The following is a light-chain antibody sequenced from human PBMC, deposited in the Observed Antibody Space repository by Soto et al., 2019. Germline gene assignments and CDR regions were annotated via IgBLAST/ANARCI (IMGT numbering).Light chain of an antibody. J-gene: IGLJ2*01. CDR1: SSDVGGYNY. Sequence: QSVLTQPASVSGSPGQSITISCTGTSSDVGGYNYVSWYQQHPGKAPKLMIYDVSNRPSGVSNRFSGSKSGNTASLTISGFQAEDEADYYCSSYTSSSTLVFGGGTK. CDR3: SSYTSSSTLV. CDR2: DVS. V-gene: IGLV2-14*01.